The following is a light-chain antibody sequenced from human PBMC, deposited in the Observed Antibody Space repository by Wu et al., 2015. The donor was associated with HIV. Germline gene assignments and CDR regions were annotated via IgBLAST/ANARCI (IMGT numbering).Light chain of an antibody. CDR3: QQRSNWPRIT. CDR1: QSVSSY. Sequence: EIVLTQSQPTLSLSPGERAILSCRASQSVSSYLAWYQQKLGQAPRLLIYDASNRATGIPARFSGSGYGTDFTLTISSLEPEDSAVYYCQQRSNWPRITFGQGHDWRLN. V-gene: IGKV3-11*01. J-gene: IGKJ5*01. CDR2: DAS.